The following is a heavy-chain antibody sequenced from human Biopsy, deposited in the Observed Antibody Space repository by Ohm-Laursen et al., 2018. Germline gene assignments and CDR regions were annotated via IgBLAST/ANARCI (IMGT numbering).Heavy chain of an antibody. CDR1: GYTFTNYA. J-gene: IGHJ4*02. CDR3: AADADGYYTEFDY. Sequence: SVKVSCKAPGYTFTNYAFSWVRQAPGQGLEWVGRIVPILGHLNYAQRFQGRVSITADKSTAYVYMELSRLTSGDTAVYYCAADADGYYTEFDYWGPGTLVTVSS. CDR2: IVPILGHL. D-gene: IGHD3-3*01. V-gene: IGHV1-69*04.